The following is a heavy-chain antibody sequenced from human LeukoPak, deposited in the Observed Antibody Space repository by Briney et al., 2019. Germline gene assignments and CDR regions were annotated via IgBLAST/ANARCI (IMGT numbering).Heavy chain of an antibody. CDR2: ISGSGGST. V-gene: IGHV3-23*01. Sequence: HPGGSLRLSCAASGFTFSSYAMSWVRQAPGKGLEWVSAISGSGGSTYYADSVKGRFTISRDNSKNTLYLQMNSLGAEDTAVYYCAKGNTMIVVVSDYWGQGTLVTVSS. CDR3: AKGNTMIVVVSDY. CDR1: GFTFSSYA. D-gene: IGHD3-22*01. J-gene: IGHJ4*02.